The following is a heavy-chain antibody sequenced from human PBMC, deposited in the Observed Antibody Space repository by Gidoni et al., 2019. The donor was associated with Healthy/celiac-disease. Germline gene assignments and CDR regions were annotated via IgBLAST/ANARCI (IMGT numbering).Heavy chain of an antibody. Sequence: QVQLVESGGGVVQPGRSLRLSCAASGFTFSSYAMHWVRQAPGKGLEWVAVISYDGSNKCYADSVKGRFTISRDNSKNTLYLQMNSLRAEDTAVYYCAREGNQLLPRGYYMDVWGKGTTVTVSS. CDR3: AREGNQLLPRGYYMDV. CDR1: GFTFSSYA. D-gene: IGHD2-2*01. J-gene: IGHJ6*03. CDR2: ISYDGSNK. V-gene: IGHV3-30-3*01.